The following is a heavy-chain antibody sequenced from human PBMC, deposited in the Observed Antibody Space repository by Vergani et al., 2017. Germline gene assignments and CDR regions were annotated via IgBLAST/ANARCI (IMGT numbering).Heavy chain of an antibody. CDR2: ISWNSGII. Sequence: EVQLVESGGGLVKPGGSLRLSCAASGFTFSDFSMSWVRQAPGKGLEWVSGISWNSGIIGYADSVKGRFTISRDNAKNSLYLQMNSLRAEDTALYYCAKDHYDFWSGYPNLSPFDLWGRGTLVTVSS. CDR1: GFTFSDFS. D-gene: IGHD3-3*01. CDR3: AKDHYDFWSGYPNLSPFDL. J-gene: IGHJ2*01. V-gene: IGHV3-9*01.